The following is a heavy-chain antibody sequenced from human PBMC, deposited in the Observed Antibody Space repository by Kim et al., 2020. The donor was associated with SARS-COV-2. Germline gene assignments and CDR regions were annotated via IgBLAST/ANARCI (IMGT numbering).Heavy chain of an antibody. V-gene: IGHV4-59*13. D-gene: IGHD3-10*01. CDR3: ARDNYYSSGSNCVDP. J-gene: IGHJ5*02. CDR1: GGSISGYY. Sequence: SETLSLTCTVSGGSISGYYWSWIRQPPKKGLEWFGYIYYSGDTKYNPSLKSRLTMSVDTSKNQFSQKLNSVPAADTAVYYCARDNYYSSGSNCVDPWGQG. CDR2: IYYSGDT.